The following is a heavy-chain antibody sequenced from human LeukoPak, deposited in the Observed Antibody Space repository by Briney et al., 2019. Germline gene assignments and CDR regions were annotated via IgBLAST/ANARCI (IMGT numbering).Heavy chain of an antibody. V-gene: IGHV5-51*01. CDR3: ARRGAVAGTNFDY. Sequence: GESLKISCKGPGYSFTSYWIGWVRQMPGKGLEWMGIIYPGDSDTRYSPSFQGQVTISADKSISTAYLQWSSLKASDTAMYYCARRGAVAGTNFDYWGQGTLVTVSS. CDR2: IYPGDSDT. D-gene: IGHD6-19*01. CDR1: GYSFTSYW. J-gene: IGHJ4*02.